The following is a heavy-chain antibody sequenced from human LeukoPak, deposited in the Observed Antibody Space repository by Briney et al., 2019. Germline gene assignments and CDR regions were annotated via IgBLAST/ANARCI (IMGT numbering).Heavy chain of an antibody. V-gene: IGHV1-2*02. Sequence: ASVKVSCKASGYTLTAYYMHWVRQAPGQGLEWMGWINPNSGGTNYAQKFQGRVTMTRDTSISTAYMELSRLRFDDAAAYYCATQVDYDYIWGSYRFDYWGQGTLVTVSS. CDR2: INPNSGGT. D-gene: IGHD3-16*02. J-gene: IGHJ4*02. CDR1: GYTLTAYY. CDR3: ATQVDYDYIWGSYRFDY.